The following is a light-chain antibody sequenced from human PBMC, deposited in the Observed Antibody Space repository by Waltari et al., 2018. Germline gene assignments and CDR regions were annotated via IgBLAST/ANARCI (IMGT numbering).Light chain of an antibody. CDR1: QGISSY. Sequence: AIRMTQSPSSLSASTGDRVNITCRAGQGISSYLAWYQQKPGKAPKLLIYAASTLHSGVPSRFSGSGSGTDFTLTISCLQSEDFATYYCQQYYSYPRRTFGQGTKLEIK. CDR3: QQYYSYPRRT. CDR2: AAS. V-gene: IGKV1-8*01. J-gene: IGKJ2*01.